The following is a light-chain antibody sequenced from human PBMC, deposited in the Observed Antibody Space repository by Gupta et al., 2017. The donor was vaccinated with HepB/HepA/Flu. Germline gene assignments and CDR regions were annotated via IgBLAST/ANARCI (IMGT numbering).Light chain of an antibody. CDR3: YSRDNSSNPLVV. J-gene: IGLJ2*01. Sequence: SSELTQDPAVSVAWGQTVRITCQGDSLRSYYASWYQQQQGQAPVLVIYGKNNRPSGMPAGCSCSSSGDTASSITTGGQEEDEADYYCYSRDNSSNPLVVFGGGTKLTVL. V-gene: IGLV3-19*01. CDR1: SLRSYY. CDR2: GKN.